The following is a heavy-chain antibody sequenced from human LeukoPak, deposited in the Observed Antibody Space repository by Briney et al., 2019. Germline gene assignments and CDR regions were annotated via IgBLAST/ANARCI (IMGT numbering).Heavy chain of an antibody. D-gene: IGHD5-12*01. CDR1: GGTFSSYA. J-gene: IGHJ4*02. CDR3: ARDSSTLAYFDY. CDR2: IIPIFGIA. V-gene: IGHV1-69*04. Sequence: ASVKVSCKASGGTFSSYAISWVRQAPGQGLEWMGRIIPIFGIANYAQKFQGRVTITADKSTSTAYMELSSLRSEDTAVYYCARDSSTLAYFDYWAREPWSPSPQ.